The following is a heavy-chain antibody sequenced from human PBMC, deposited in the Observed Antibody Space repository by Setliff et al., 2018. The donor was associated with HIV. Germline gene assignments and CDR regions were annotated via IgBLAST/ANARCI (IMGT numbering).Heavy chain of an antibody. J-gene: IGHJ6*03. CDR1: GYMFSGFH. CDR2: VLPIFGST. D-gene: IGHD6-19*01. Sequence: SVKVSCKASGYMFSGFHMHWVRQAAGQGLEWMGGVLPIFGSTNYAHRFQGRVTITADESTSTAYMEMNSLRPEDSAFYYCVKGKRSDSTSGWGYYLDAWGKGTTVTVSS. CDR3: VKGKRSDSTSGWGYYLDA. V-gene: IGHV1-69*13.